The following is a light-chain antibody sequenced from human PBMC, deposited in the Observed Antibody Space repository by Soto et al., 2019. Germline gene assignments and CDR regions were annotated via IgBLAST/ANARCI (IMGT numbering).Light chain of an antibody. CDR3: QQYGSSPPRT. J-gene: IGKJ1*01. CDR1: QSVSSSY. V-gene: IGKV3-20*01. CDR2: GAS. Sequence: EIGLTQSPGTLSLSPGERATLSCRASQSVSSSYLAGYQQKPGQAPRLLIYGASSRATGIPDRFSCSGSGTDFTLTLSRLEPEDFAVYYCQQYGSSPPRTFGQGTKVEIK.